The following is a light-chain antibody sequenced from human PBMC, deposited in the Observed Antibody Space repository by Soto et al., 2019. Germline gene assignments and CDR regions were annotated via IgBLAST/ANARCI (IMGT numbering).Light chain of an antibody. J-gene: IGLJ1*01. CDR3: SSYGGYNNVV. CDR1: SSDVGGYNY. Sequence: QSVLTQPPSASGSPGQSVTISCTGTSSDVGGYNYVSWFQQHPGKAPKLIIHEVNQRPSGVPDRFSGSKSGNTASLTVSGLQAEDEGTYYCSSYGGYNNVVFGTGTKPTVL. V-gene: IGLV2-8*01. CDR2: EVN.